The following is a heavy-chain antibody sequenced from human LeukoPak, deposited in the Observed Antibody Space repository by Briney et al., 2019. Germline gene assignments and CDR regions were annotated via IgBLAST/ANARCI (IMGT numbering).Heavy chain of an antibody. D-gene: IGHD1-26*01. Sequence: GGSLRLSCAASGFTFSVYSMNWVRQAPGKGLEWVANIKQDGSEKYYVDSVKGRFTISRDNAKNSLYLQMNSLRAEDTAVYYCARDGGGSYPYFDYWGQGTLVTVSS. V-gene: IGHV3-7*01. CDR1: GFTFSVYS. CDR3: ARDGGGSYPYFDY. J-gene: IGHJ4*02. CDR2: IKQDGSEK.